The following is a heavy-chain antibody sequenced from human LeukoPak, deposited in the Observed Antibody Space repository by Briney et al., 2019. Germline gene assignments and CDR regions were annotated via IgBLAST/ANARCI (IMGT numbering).Heavy chain of an antibody. Sequence: PGGSLRLSCAASGFTFSSYSMNWVRQTPGKGLEWVSSISNSSSYKFYADSVKGRFTISRDNAKNTQFLQMNSLRAEDTAVYYCARGFSDNHFDYWGQGGLVTVFS. CDR3: ARGFSDNHFDY. CDR1: GFTFSSYS. D-gene: IGHD1-1*01. V-gene: IGHV3-21*01. CDR2: ISNSSSYK. J-gene: IGHJ4*02.